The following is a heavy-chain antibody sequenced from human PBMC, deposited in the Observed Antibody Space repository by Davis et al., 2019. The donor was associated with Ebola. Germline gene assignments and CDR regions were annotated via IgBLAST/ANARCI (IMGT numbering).Heavy chain of an antibody. Sequence: PGGSLRLSCAASGFTFSRYWMHWVRQAPGKGLVYVSRISSDGGITSYADSVKGRFTISRDNSKNTLYLQMNSLRTEDTAVYYCAKDVGDGEASWGQGTLVTVSS. V-gene: IGHV3-74*01. D-gene: IGHD3-10*01. J-gene: IGHJ5*02. CDR3: AKDVGDGEAS. CDR2: ISSDGGIT. CDR1: GFTFSRYW.